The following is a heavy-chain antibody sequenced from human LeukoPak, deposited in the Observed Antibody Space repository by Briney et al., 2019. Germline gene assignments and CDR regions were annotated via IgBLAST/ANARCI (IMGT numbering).Heavy chain of an antibody. CDR3: ARDNGFGAAAGLTDY. V-gene: IGHV3-21*01. CDR1: GFTFSSYS. Sequence: GGSLRLSCAASGFTFSSYSMNWVRQAPGKGLEWVSSISSSSSYIYYADSVKGRFTISRDNAKNSLYLQMNSLRAEDTAVYYCARDNGFGAAAGLTDYWGQGTLVTVSS. J-gene: IGHJ4*02. CDR2: ISSSSSYI. D-gene: IGHD6-13*01.